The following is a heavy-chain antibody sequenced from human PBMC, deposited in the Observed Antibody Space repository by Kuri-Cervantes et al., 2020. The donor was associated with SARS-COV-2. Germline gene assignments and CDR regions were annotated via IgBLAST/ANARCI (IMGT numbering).Heavy chain of an antibody. J-gene: IGHJ4*02. CDR1: GLSVFNKY. D-gene: IGHD6-19*01. CDR2: IYDSGST. V-gene: IGHV3-53*01. Sequence: LSLTCAASGLSVFNKYMSWVRQAPGKGLEWVSIIYDSGSTYYRDSVKGRFTISRDGSKNTLSLQMNSLRVGDTAVYYCAMEKGPSGGAIAYWGQGTLVTVSS. CDR3: AMEKGPSGGAIAY.